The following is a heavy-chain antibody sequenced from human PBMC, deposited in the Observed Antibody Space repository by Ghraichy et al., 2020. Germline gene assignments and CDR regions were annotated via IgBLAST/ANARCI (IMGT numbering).Heavy chain of an antibody. CDR1: GYRFTNYA. D-gene: IGHD1/OR15-1a*01. V-gene: IGHV1-18*01. CDR3: ARETYVEQPSTFYCMDV. J-gene: IGHJ6*03. Sequence: ASVKVSCKASGYRFTNYAITWVRQAPGQGLEWMGWISTKNGNTNYAQRVQGRATFTTDRSTTTAFMELRGLRPDDTAVYYCARETYVEQPSTFYCMDVWGEGTMVTVSS. CDR2: ISTKNGNT.